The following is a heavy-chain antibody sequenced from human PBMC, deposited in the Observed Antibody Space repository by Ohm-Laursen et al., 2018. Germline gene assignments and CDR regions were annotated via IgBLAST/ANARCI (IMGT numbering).Heavy chain of an antibody. CDR1: GGSISSYY. V-gene: IGHV4-59*01. CDR3: ARAMSNYYGSGHNDAFDV. Sequence: SQTLSLTCTVSGGSISSYYWSWIRQPPGKGLEWIGYIYYSGSTNYNPSLKSRVTISVDTSKNQFSLKLSSVTAADTAVYYCARAMSNYYGSGHNDAFDVWGQGTMVTVSS. J-gene: IGHJ3*01. CDR2: IYYSGST. D-gene: IGHD3-10*01.